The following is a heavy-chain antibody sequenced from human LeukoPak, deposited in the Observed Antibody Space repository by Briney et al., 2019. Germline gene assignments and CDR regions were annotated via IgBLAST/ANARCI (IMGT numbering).Heavy chain of an antibody. V-gene: IGHV4-39*07. Sequence: PPETLSLTCTVSGVSISSSNSYWGWIRQPPGKGLEWIGSIYYSGSTYYNPSLKSRVTISVDTSKNQFSLKLSSVTAADTAVYYCARDQAPYDFWSGLSRWFDPWGQGTLVTVSS. CDR1: GVSISSSNSY. CDR2: IYYSGST. J-gene: IGHJ5*02. CDR3: ARDQAPYDFWSGLSRWFDP. D-gene: IGHD3-3*01.